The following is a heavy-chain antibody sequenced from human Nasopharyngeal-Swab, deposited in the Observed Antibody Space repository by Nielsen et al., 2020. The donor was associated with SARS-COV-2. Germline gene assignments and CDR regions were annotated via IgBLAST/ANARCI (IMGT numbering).Heavy chain of an antibody. V-gene: IGHV4-59*01. D-gene: IGHD3-9*01. J-gene: IGHJ2*01. Sequence: IRQPPGKGLEWIGYIYYRGSTNYNPSLKRRDTISVDTYKNQFSLKLSSVTSADTAVYYCARDVRTYDILTGDSLGYCDLWGHGTLVTVSS. CDR3: ARDVRTYDILTGDSLGYCDL. CDR2: IYYRGST.